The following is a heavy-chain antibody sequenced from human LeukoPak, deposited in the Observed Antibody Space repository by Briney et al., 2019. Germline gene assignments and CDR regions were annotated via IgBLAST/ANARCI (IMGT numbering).Heavy chain of an antibody. CDR2: INHSGST. Sequence: PSETLSLTCAVYGGSFSGYYWSWIRQPPGKGLEWIGEINHSGSTNYNPSLKSRVTISVDTSKNQFSLKLSSVTAADTAVYYCASSPGGYDFWSGRYFDYWGQGTLVTVSS. CDR1: GGSFSGYY. D-gene: IGHD3-3*01. CDR3: ASSPGGYDFWSGRYFDY. V-gene: IGHV4-34*01. J-gene: IGHJ4*02.